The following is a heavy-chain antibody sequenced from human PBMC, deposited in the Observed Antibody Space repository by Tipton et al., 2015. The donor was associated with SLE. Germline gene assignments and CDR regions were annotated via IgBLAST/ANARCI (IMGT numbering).Heavy chain of an antibody. Sequence: LRLSCIVSGGSISSSSYYWGWIRQPPGKGLEWIGSIYYSGSTYYNPSLKSRVTISVDTSKNQFFLKLSSVTAADTAVYYCAREPSMVGAFDIWGQGTMVTVSS. J-gene: IGHJ3*02. D-gene: IGHD3-10*01. V-gene: IGHV4-39*07. CDR2: IYYSGST. CDR1: GGSISSSSYY. CDR3: AREPSMVGAFDI.